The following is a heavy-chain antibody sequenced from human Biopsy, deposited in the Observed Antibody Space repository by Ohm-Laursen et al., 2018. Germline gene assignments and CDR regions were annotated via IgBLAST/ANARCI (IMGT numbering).Heavy chain of an antibody. CDR2: VNPNSGAT. CDR3: ARDRMTDVFGGPTRTDVFDS. J-gene: IGHJ4*02. D-gene: IGHD3-10*01. CDR1: GYTFNDYY. Sequence: ASVKVSCKASGYTFNDYYIHWVRQSPGQGLEWMGWVNPNSGATNSAEKFRGRVTLTRDTSTSAVYIELRRLKSDDAAVYFCARDRMTDVFGGPTRTDVFDSWGQGTPVTVSS. V-gene: IGHV1-2*02.